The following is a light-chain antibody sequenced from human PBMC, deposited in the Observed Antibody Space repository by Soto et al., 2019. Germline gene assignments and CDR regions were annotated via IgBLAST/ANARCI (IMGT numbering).Light chain of an antibody. V-gene: IGKV1-33*01. CDR3: QQYDNLPLYT. Sequence: DIQMTQSPSSLSASVGDRVTITCQASQDISNYLNWYQQKPGKAPKLLIYDASNLETGVPSRFSGSGSGTDFTFTISSLQPEDIATYYCQQYDNLPLYTFGHGTKLEIK. CDR1: QDISNY. CDR2: DAS. J-gene: IGKJ2*01.